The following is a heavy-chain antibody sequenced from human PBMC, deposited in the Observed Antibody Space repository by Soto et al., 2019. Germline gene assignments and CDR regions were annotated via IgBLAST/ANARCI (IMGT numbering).Heavy chain of an antibody. J-gene: IGHJ4*02. CDR1: GFTFSSYG. CDR2: IWYDGSNK. V-gene: IGHV3-33*01. Sequence: GGSLRLSCAASGFTFSSYGMHWVRQAPGKGLEWVAVIWYDGSNKYYADSVKGRFTISRDNSKNTLYLQMNSLRAEDTAVYYCARDSDYGTKGNYFDYWGQGTLVTVSS. D-gene: IGHD4-17*01. CDR3: ARDSDYGTKGNYFDY.